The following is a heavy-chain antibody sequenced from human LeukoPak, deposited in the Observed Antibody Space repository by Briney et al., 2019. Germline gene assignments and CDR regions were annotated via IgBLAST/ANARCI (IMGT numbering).Heavy chain of an antibody. J-gene: IGHJ4*02. Sequence: GGSLRLSCAASGFTFSKHWMHWVRQAPGKGLVWVSRINSDGSSTTYADSVKGRFTISRDNAKNTLYLQMNSLRAEDTAVYYCARDFRWFGELNYFDYWGQGTLVTVSS. V-gene: IGHV3-74*01. CDR1: GFTFSKHW. D-gene: IGHD3-10*01. CDR2: INSDGSST. CDR3: ARDFRWFGELNYFDY.